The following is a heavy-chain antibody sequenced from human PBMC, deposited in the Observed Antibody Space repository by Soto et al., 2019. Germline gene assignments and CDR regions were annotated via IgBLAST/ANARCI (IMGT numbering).Heavy chain of an antibody. Sequence: GGSLRLSCAASGFTFSSYAMSWVRQAPGKGLEWVSAISGSGGSTYYADSVKGRFTISRDNSKNTLYLQMNSLRAEDTAVYYCAKDQGGYGDYAVQHWGQGTLVTVSS. CDR2: ISGSGGST. V-gene: IGHV3-23*01. CDR3: AKDQGGYGDYAVQH. D-gene: IGHD4-17*01. CDR1: GFTFSSYA. J-gene: IGHJ1*01.